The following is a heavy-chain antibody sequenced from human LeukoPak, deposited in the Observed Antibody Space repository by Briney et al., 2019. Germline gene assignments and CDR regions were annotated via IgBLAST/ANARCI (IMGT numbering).Heavy chain of an antibody. CDR3: TRGPSITVYYYYYMDV. V-gene: IGHV3-74*01. CDR2: INSDGSST. D-gene: IGHD5-12*01. Sequence: GGSLRLSCAASGFTFSSYWMHWVRQAPGKGLVWVSRINSDGSSTSYADSVKGRFTISRDNAKNTLYLQMNSLKTEDTAVYYCTRGPSITVYYYYYMDVWGKGTTVTVSS. CDR1: GFTFSSYW. J-gene: IGHJ6*03.